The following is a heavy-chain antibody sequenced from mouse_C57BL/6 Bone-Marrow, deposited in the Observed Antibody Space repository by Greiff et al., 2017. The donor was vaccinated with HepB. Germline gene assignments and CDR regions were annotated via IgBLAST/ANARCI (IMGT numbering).Heavy chain of an antibody. Sequence: QVQLQQSGAELVKPGASVKLSCKASGYTFTSYWMHWVKQRPGQGLEWIGMIHPNSGSTNYNEKFKSKATLTVDKSSSTAYMQLSSLTSEDSAVYYCARGLLKGNYFDYWGQGTTLTVSS. CDR2: IHPNSGST. CDR1: GYTFTSYW. CDR3: ARGLLKGNYFDY. V-gene: IGHV1-64*01. D-gene: IGHD2-14*01. J-gene: IGHJ2*01.